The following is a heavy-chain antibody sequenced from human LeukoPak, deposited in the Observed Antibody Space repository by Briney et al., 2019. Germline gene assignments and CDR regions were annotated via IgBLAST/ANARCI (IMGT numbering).Heavy chain of an antibody. CDR1: GFTFSSYW. CDR2: IKQDGSEK. V-gene: IGHV3-7*04. CDR3: ARGNRLLWFGELLRHDY. D-gene: IGHD3-10*01. J-gene: IGHJ4*02. Sequence: GGSLRLSCAASGFTFSSYWMSWVRQAPGKGLEWVANIKQDGSEKYYVDSVKGRFTISRDNAKNSLYLQMNSLRAEDTAVYYCARGNRLLWFGELLRHDYWGQGTLVTVSS.